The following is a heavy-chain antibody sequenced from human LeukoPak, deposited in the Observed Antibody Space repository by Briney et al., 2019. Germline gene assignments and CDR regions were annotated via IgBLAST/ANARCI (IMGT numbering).Heavy chain of an antibody. J-gene: IGHJ4*02. CDR2: IWYDGSNK. CDR3: ASNYGG. V-gene: IGHV3-33*03. CDR1: GFTFSSYG. Sequence: GRSLRLSCAASGFTFSSYGMHWVRQAPGKGLEWVAVIWYDGSNKYYADSVKGRFTISRDNAKNSLSLQMNSLRAEDTAVYYCASNYGGWGQGTLVTVSS. D-gene: IGHD4-11*01.